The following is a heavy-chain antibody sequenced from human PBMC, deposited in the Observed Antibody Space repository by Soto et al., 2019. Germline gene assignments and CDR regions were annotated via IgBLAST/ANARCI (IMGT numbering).Heavy chain of an antibody. CDR1: GFTFSSYA. V-gene: IGHV3-23*01. D-gene: IGHD3-16*01. CDR3: AKDPRVMVFDY. J-gene: IGHJ4*02. Sequence: GGSLRLSCAASGFTFSSYAMSWVRQAPGKGLEWVSAIDTSGDSTYYADSVKGRFTISRDNSKNTLYLQMNSLRAEDTAVYYCAKDPRVMVFDYWGQGTLVTVSS. CDR2: IDTSGDST.